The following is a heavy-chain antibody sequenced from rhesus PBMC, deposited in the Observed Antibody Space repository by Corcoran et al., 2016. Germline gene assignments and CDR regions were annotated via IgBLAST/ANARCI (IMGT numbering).Heavy chain of an antibody. CDR1: GYSISSGYY. J-gene: IGHJ2*01. V-gene: IGHV4S14*01. D-gene: IGHD5-42*01. Sequence: QVQLQESGPGLVKPSETLSLTCAVSGYSISSGYYWGWIRQPPGKGLEWIGRIYGSGGSNYLNPSLTSRVTLSGDTSKNQFSRKLSSGTAADTAVDYCARVGSSWSEWDTVGTEWYFDLWGPGTPITISS. CDR2: IYGSGGSN. CDR3: ARVGSSWSEWDTVGTEWYFDL.